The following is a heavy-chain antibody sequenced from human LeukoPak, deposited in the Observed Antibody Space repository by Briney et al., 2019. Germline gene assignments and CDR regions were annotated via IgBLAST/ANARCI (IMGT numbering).Heavy chain of an antibody. CDR3: ARRGMAVAGTFDY. V-gene: IGHV4-39*01. D-gene: IGHD6-19*01. J-gene: IGHJ4*02. CDR1: GASISGGTYY. CDR2: IYYTGST. Sequence: PSETLSLTCSVSGASISGGTYYWGWIRQPPGKGLEWIGSIYYTGSTYDNPSLKSRVTISVDTSKNQFSLKLSSVTAADTAVYYCARRGMAVAGTFDYWGQGTLVTVSS.